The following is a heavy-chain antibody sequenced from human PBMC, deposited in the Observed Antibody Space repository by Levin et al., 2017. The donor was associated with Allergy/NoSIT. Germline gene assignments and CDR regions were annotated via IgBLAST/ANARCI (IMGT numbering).Heavy chain of an antibody. Sequence: TGGSLRLSCTVSGGSVSNSSFYWGWIRQPPGKGLEWIGTIYYSGNTYYNPSLKSRVTISVDTSKNQFSLKLSSVTAADTAVYYCARHIAAAGCLEPWGQGTLVTVSS. CDR3: ARHIAAAGCLEP. CDR2: IYYSGNT. J-gene: IGHJ5*02. D-gene: IGHD6-13*01. V-gene: IGHV4-39*01. CDR1: GGSVSNSSFY.